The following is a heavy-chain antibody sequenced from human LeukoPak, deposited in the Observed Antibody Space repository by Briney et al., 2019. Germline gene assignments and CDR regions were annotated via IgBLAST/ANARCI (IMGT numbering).Heavy chain of an antibody. J-gene: IGHJ6*02. CDR3: AGGDYLIYYYGMDV. CDR2: INPNSGGT. CDR1: GYTFTGYY. D-gene: IGHD4-17*01. Sequence: EASVKVSCKASGYTFTGYYMHWVRQAPGQGLEWMGWINPNSGGTNYAQKFQGRVTMTRDTSISTAYMELSRLRSDDTAVYYCAGGDYLIYYYGMDVWGQGTTVTVSS. V-gene: IGHV1-2*02.